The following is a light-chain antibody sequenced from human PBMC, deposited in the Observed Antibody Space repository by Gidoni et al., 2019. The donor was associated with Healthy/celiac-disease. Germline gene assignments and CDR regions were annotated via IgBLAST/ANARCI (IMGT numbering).Light chain of an antibody. Sequence: EIVFTQSPGTLSLSPGERATLPCRASQSVSRNYLAWYQQKPGQAPRLLIYGAFSRATGIPDRFSGSGSGTDFTLTISRLEPEDFAVYYCQQYGSSGTFGQXTKVEIK. CDR3: QQYGSSGT. V-gene: IGKV3-20*01. J-gene: IGKJ1*01. CDR2: GAF. CDR1: QSVSRNY.